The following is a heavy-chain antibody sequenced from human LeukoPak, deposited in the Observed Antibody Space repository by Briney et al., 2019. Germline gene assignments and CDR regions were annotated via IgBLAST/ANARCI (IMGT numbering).Heavy chain of an antibody. CDR1: GYTFTSYD. Sequence: GASVKVSCKASGYTFTSYDINWVRQATGQGLEWMGWMSPNSGNTGYAQKFQGRVTMTRNTSISTAHMELSSLRSEDTAVYYCARGRRVVPAAIGYYYYYMDVWGKGTTVTVSS. V-gene: IGHV1-8*01. CDR3: ARGRRVVPAAIGYYYYYMDV. CDR2: MSPNSGNT. J-gene: IGHJ6*03. D-gene: IGHD2-2*01.